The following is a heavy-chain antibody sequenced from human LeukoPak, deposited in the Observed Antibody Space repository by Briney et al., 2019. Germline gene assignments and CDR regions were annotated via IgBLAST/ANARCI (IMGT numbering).Heavy chain of an antibody. D-gene: IGHD3-10*01. V-gene: IGHV4-59*01. J-gene: IGHJ3*02. Sequence: SETLSLTCTVSGDSISSYYWSWIRQPPGKGLEWIGYIYNSETTNYNPSLESRVTISEDTSKNQFSLMLTSVTAADTAVYYCAREQYGSDDALDIWGQGTMVTVSS. CDR3: AREQYGSDDALDI. CDR2: IYNSETT. CDR1: GDSISSYY.